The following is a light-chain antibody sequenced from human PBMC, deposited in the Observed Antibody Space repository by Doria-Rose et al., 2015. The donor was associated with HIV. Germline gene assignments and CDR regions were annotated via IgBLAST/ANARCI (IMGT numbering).Light chain of an antibody. CDR2: DGS. Sequence: EIVMTQSPGTLSLSPGERATRSCTASQRFSSTYLAWYQQKPGQAPSLLIYDGSTRATGIPDRFSASGSGTDFTLTINRLEPEDFALYCCHQYGTSWTFGQGTKVEI. CDR3: HQYGTSWT. V-gene: IGKV3-20*01. CDR1: QRFSSTY. J-gene: IGKJ1*01.